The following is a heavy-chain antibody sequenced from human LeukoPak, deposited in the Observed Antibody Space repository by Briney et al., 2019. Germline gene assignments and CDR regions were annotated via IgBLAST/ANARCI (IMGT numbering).Heavy chain of an antibody. J-gene: IGHJ4*02. Sequence: ASVKVSCKASGYTFTSYDINWVRQATGQRLEWMGWINAGNGNTKYSQKFQGRVTITRDTSASTAYMELSSLRSEDTAVYYCARVRRGSYVFDYWGQGTLVTVSS. D-gene: IGHD1-26*01. CDR3: ARVRRGSYVFDY. CDR2: INAGNGNT. V-gene: IGHV1-3*01. CDR1: GYTFTSYD.